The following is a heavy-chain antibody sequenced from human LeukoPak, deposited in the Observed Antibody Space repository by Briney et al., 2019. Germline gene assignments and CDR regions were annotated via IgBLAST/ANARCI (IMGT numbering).Heavy chain of an antibody. J-gene: IGHJ4*02. V-gene: IGHV4-59*08. CDR1: GGSISGYY. CDR3: ARHAYYHDSSGLLNFDY. CDR2: SGST. D-gene: IGHD3-22*01. Sequence: SETLSLTCSVSGGSISGYYCSWIRQPPGKGLEWIGYSGSTNYNPSLMSRVTISVDTSKNQFSLKLSSVTAADTAVYYCARHAYYHDSSGLLNFDYWGQGILVTVSS.